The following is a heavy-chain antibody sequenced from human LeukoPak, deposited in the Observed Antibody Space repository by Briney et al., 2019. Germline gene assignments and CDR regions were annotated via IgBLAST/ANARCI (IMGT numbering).Heavy chain of an antibody. CDR3: ARDIGSSSYYYFDF. CDR1: GFALSEYS. J-gene: IGHJ4*02. Sequence: GGSLRLSCAASGFALSEYSMSWARQAPGKGLEWVANIKPDGSEKYYADSVKGRFTISRGIAKDSLFLQMNSLRAEDTAVYFCARDIGSSSYYYFDFWGQGALVTVSS. V-gene: IGHV3-7*01. D-gene: IGHD6-6*01. CDR2: IKPDGSEK.